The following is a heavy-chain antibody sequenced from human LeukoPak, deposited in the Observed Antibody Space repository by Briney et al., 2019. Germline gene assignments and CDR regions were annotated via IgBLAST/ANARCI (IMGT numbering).Heavy chain of an antibody. D-gene: IGHD2-15*01. J-gene: IGHJ6*03. CDR1: GGSISSSSYY. CDR3: ARGYCSGGSCYSYYYYNYMDV. CDR2: IHYSGST. Sequence: SETLSLTCTVSGGSISSSSYYWGWIRQPPGKGLEWIGSIHYSGSTNYNPSLKSRVTISVDTSRNQFSLKLSSVTAADTAVYYCARGYCSGGSCYSYYYYNYMDVWGKGTTVTVSS. V-gene: IGHV4-39*07.